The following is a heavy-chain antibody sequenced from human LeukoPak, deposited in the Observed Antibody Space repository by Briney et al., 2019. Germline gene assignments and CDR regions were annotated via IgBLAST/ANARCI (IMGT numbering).Heavy chain of an antibody. CDR1: GYTFTSYY. V-gene: IGHV1-24*01. D-gene: IGHD6-19*01. Sequence: ASVKVSCKASGYTFTSYYMHWVRQAPGKGLEWMGGFDPEDGETIYAQKFQGRVTMTEDTSTDTAYMELSSLRSEDTAVYYCATETSVYSSGWYWFDPWGQGTLVTVSS. J-gene: IGHJ5*02. CDR2: FDPEDGET. CDR3: ATETSVYSSGWYWFDP.